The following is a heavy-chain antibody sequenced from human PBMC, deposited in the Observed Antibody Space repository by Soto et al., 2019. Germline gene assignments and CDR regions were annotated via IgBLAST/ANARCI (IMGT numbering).Heavy chain of an antibody. CDR1: GFSLSSSG. J-gene: IGHJ5*02. D-gene: IGHD6-6*01. CDR2: ISSSSSYT. CDR3: ARDSSSSPRDDNWFDP. V-gene: IGHV3-11*06. Sequence: PGGSLRLSCAASGFSLSSSGMSWIRQAPGKGLEWVSYISSSSSYTTDADSVKGRFTISRDNAKNSLYLQMNSLRAEDTAVYYCARDSSSSPRDDNWFDPWGQGTQVTVSS.